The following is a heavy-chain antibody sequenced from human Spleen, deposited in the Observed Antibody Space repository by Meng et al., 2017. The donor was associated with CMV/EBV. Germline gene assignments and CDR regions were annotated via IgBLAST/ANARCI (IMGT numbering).Heavy chain of an antibody. CDR2: IYFTGST. CDR3: ARDLSNPGGGY. D-gene: IGHD3-16*01. J-gene: IGHJ4*02. Sequence: SETLSLTCTVSGGSVSSGSYYWSWIRQSPGKGLEWIGHIYFTGSTNYNPSLKSRVTISVDTSTKQFSLKLGSVTAADTAVYYCARDLSNPGGGYWGQGTLVTVSS. CDR1: GGSVSSGSYY. V-gene: IGHV4-61*01.